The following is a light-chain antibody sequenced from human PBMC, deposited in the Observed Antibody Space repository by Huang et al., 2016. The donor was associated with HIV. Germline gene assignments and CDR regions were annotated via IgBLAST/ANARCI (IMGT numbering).Light chain of an antibody. J-gene: IGKJ1*01. CDR2: RSS. Sequence: DIQMTQSPSSMSASVGDRVTITCRASQSISTYLNWYQQKPGKAPKLLIYRSSNLQSGVPSRFSGSGSGTDFSLTIRSLQPEDFATYHCQQSYSAPPWTFGQGTRVEIK. CDR3: QQSYSAPPWT. V-gene: IGKV1-39*01. CDR1: QSISTY.